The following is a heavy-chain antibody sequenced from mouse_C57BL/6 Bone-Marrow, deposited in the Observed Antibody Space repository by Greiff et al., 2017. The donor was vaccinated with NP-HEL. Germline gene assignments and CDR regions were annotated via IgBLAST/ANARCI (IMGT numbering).Heavy chain of an antibody. CDR3: ARGVYGNYAWFAY. Sequence: EVKLQESGPVLVKPGASVKMSCKASGYTFTDYYMNWVKQSHGKSLEWIGVINPYNGGTSYNQKFKGKATLTVDKSSSTAYMELNSLTSEDSAVYYCARGVYGNYAWFAYWGQGTLVTVSA. D-gene: IGHD2-1*01. CDR1: GYTFTDYY. CDR2: INPYNGGT. J-gene: IGHJ3*01. V-gene: IGHV1-19*01.